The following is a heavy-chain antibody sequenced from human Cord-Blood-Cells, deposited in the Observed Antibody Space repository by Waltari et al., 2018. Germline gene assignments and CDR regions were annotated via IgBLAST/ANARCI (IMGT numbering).Heavy chain of an antibody. J-gene: IGHJ4*02. D-gene: IGHD3-10*01. V-gene: IGHV3-30*18. CDR2: ISYDGSNK. CDR1: GFTFSSYG. Sequence: QVQLVESGGGVVQPGRSLRLSGAASGFTFSSYGMHWVRQAPGKGLEWVAVISYDGSNKYYSDSVKGRFTISRDNSKNTLYLKRNILRAEDTVVYYCAKDTAYYGSGSYYDYWGQGTLVTVSS. CDR3: AKDTAYYGSGSYYDY.